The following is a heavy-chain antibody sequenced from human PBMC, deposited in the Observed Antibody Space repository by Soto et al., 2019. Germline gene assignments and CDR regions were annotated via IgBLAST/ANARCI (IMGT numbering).Heavy chain of an antibody. D-gene: IGHD2-15*01. CDR3: ARQMFIGGMDV. CDR2: IYYSGST. CDR1: GASISSYY. J-gene: IGHJ6*02. Sequence: QVQLQESGPGLVKPSETLSLTCTVSGASISSYYWSWIRQPPGKGLEWIGYIYYSGSTNYNPSLKSRVTISVDTSKNQFSLRLSSVTAADTAVYHCARQMFIGGMDVWGQGPRSPSP. V-gene: IGHV4-59*08.